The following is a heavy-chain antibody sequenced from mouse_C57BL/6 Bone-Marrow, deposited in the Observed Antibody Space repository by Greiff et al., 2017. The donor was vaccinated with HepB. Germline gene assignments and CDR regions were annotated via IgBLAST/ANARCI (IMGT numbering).Heavy chain of an antibody. D-gene: IGHD2-4*01. CDR3: ARDRRDYPAWFAY. Sequence: EVKLVESGGGLVKPGGSLKLSCAASGFTFSSYAMSWVRQTPEKRLEWVATISDGGSYTYYPDNVKGRFTISRDNAKNNLYLQMSHLKSEDTAMYYCARDRRDYPAWFAYWGQGTLVTVSA. CDR1: GFTFSSYA. CDR2: ISDGGSYT. V-gene: IGHV5-4*01. J-gene: IGHJ3*01.